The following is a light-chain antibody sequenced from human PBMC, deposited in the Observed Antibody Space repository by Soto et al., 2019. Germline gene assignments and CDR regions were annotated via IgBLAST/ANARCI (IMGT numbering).Light chain of an antibody. J-gene: IGKJ1*01. Sequence: EIVLTQSPGTLSLSPGERATLSCRASQSVSSSYLAWYQQKPGQAPRLLIYGASSRATGIPDRFSGSGSGTNFTLTIIRLEPDDVAVYYCQQYGSSPPWTFGQGTKVEIK. CDR2: GAS. V-gene: IGKV3-20*01. CDR1: QSVSSSY. CDR3: QQYGSSPPWT.